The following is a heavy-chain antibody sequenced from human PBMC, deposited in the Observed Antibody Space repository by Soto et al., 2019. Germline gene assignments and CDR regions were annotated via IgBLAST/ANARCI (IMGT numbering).Heavy chain of an antibody. Sequence: QVHLVQSGAEVKKPGASVKVSCKASGYIFINYYIHWVRQAPGQGLEWIGIINPNGGSTNYAQKFRGRVTMARDTPASTVYMDVSSQRSNDTAIYFCPRDLAAAASWGQGTLVTVSS. CDR1: GYIFINYY. CDR3: PRDLAAAAS. V-gene: IGHV1-46*01. CDR2: INPNGGST. J-gene: IGHJ5*02. D-gene: IGHD6-13*01.